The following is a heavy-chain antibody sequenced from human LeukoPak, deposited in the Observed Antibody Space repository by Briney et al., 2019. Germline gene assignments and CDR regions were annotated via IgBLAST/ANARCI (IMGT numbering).Heavy chain of an antibody. V-gene: IGHV4-61*02. J-gene: IGHJ4*02. CDR1: GGSISSGSYY. D-gene: IGHD3-22*01. CDR2: IYTSGST. Sequence: SQTLSLTCTVSGGSISSGSYYWSWIRQPAGKGLEWIGRIYTSGSTNYNPSLKSRVTISVDTSKNQFSLKLSSVTAADTAVYYCARGPSYYYDSSGYLDYWGQGTLVTVSS. CDR3: ARGPSYYYDSSGYLDY.